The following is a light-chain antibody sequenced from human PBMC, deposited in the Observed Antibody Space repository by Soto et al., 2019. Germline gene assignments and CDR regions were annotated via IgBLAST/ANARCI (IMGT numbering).Light chain of an antibody. CDR2: GAS. CDR3: QQYNSYS. CDR1: QRISTN. Sequence: EIVMTQSPATLSVSPGESATLPCRASQRISTNLAWYQHKRGQAPRLLIYGASTRATGIPARFSGSGSGTEFTLTISSLQPDDFATYYCQQYNSYSFGQGTKVDIK. V-gene: IGKV3D-15*01. J-gene: IGKJ1*01.